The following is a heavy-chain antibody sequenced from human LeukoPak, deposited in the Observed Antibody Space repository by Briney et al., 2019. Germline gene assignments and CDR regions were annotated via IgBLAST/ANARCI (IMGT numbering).Heavy chain of an antibody. CDR3: AKEGYCTNGVCYQLSYYFDY. J-gene: IGHJ4*02. CDR1: GFTFDDYA. Sequence: PGGSLRLSCAASGFTFDDYAIHWVRQAPGKGLEWVSGISWNSGSIGYADSVKGRFTISRDNAKNSLYLQMNSLRAEDTALYYCAKEGYCTNGVCYQLSYYFDYWGQGTLVTVSS. CDR2: ISWNSGSI. D-gene: IGHD2-8*01. V-gene: IGHV3-9*01.